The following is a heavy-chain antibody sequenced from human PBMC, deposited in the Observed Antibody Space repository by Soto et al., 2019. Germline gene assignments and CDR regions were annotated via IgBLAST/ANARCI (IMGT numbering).Heavy chain of an antibody. CDR2: ISGSGGTT. J-gene: IGHJ4*02. CDR1: GFTFSSYA. CDR3: TTPDRGYLY. V-gene: IGHV3-23*01. D-gene: IGHD3-22*01. Sequence: GGSLRLSCAASGFTFSSYAMSWVRQAPGKGLEWVSAISGSGGTTDYAAPVKGRFTISRDDSKNTLYLQMNSLETEDTAVYYCTTPDRGYLYWGQGTLVTVSS.